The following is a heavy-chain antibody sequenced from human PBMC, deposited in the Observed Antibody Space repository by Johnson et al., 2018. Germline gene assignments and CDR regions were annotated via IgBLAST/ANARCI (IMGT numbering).Heavy chain of an antibody. D-gene: IGHD4/OR15-4a*01. CDR1: GFTFSTEP. V-gene: IGHV3-48*01. CDR3: VRDTNFAVDV. CDR2: IRSGGDTL. Sequence: VQLVESGGGLEQPGGSLRLSCVASGFTFSTEPMNWVRQAPGKGLEWVSNIRSGGDTLAYADSVKGRFTISRDNAKNSLFLQMNSLRVEDTAGYYCVRDTNFAVDVWGQGTMVSVSS. J-gene: IGHJ3*01.